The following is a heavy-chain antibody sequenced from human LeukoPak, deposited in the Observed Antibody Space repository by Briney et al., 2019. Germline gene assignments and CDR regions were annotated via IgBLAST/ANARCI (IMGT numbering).Heavy chain of an antibody. CDR2: ISGSGGST. CDR1: GFTSSNSA. Sequence: PGGSLRLSCAASGFTSSNSAMSWVRQAPGKGLEWVSAISGSGGSTYYADSVKGRFTISRDNSKNTLYLQMNSLRGEDTAAYYCAKDAVRGSGRINWFDSWGQGTLVTVSS. CDR3: AKDAVRGSGRINWFDS. J-gene: IGHJ5*01. D-gene: IGHD3-10*01. V-gene: IGHV3-23*01.